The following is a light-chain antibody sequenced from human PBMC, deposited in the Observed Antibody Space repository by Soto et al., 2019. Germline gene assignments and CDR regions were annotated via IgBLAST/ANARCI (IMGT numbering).Light chain of an antibody. CDR3: TSYTSTSTPYV. V-gene: IGLV2-14*03. Sequence: QSALTQPASVSGSPGQSITIYCAGTSSDVGGYTYVSWYQQHPDKAPKLMIYDVSTRPFGVSNRFSGSKSGNTASLTISGLQAEDEADYYCTSYTSTSTPYVFGSGTKVTVL. CDR1: SSDVGGYTY. J-gene: IGLJ1*01. CDR2: DVS.